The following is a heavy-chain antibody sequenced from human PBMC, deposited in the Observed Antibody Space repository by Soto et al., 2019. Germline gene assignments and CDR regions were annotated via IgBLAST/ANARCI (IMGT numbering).Heavy chain of an antibody. D-gene: IGHD4-17*01. CDR3: ASDTVAMTTVTTGAFDI. V-gene: IGHV1-46*03. Sequence: ASVKVSCKASGYTFTSYYMHWVRQAPGQGLEWMGIINPSGGSTSYAQKFQGRVTMTRDTSTSTVYMELSSLRSEDTAEYYCASDTVAMTTVTTGAFDIWGQGTMVTVSS. CDR2: INPSGGST. J-gene: IGHJ3*02. CDR1: GYTFTSYY.